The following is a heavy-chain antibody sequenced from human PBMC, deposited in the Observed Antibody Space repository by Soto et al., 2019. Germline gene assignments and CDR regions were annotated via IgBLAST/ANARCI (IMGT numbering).Heavy chain of an antibody. Sequence: GGSLRLSCSASEFTFSSYAMHWVRQAPGKGLEYVSAISSNGGNTYYADSVKGRFTISRDNSKNTLYLQMNSLRIEDTAVYYCARDGRGLGKLSIFEYWGQGTLVTVSS. D-gene: IGHD3-16*01. CDR3: ARDGRGLGKLSIFEY. CDR2: ISSNGGNT. CDR1: EFTFSSYA. J-gene: IGHJ4*02. V-gene: IGHV3-64*04.